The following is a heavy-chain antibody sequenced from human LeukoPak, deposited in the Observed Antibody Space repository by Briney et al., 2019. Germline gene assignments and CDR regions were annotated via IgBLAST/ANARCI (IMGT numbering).Heavy chain of an antibody. CDR1: GFAFSTNG. D-gene: IGHD6-6*01. V-gene: IGHV3-23*01. J-gene: IGHJ4*02. CDR3: AKRVPYSSSSVYFDS. Sequence: GGSLRLSCAASGFAFSTNGMSWVRQAPGKGLEWVSSVTQTGSTTYYADSVKGRFTISRDNSKNTVYLQMNSLRAEDTAAYFCAKRVPYSSSSVYFDSWGQGTLVTVSS. CDR2: VTQTGSTT.